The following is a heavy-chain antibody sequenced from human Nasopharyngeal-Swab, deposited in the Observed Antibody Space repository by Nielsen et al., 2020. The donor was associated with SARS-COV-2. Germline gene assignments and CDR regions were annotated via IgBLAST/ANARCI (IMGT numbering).Heavy chain of an antibody. J-gene: IGHJ6*03. V-gene: IGHV3-48*01. D-gene: IGHD2-2*01. Sequence: GGSLRLSCAASGFTFSSYSMNWVRQAPGKGLEWVSYISSSSSTIYYADSVKGRFTISRDNAKNSLYLQMNSLRAEDTAVYYCARGGADCSSTSCYVSYYYYYMDVWGEGTTVTVSS. CDR2: ISSSSSTI. CDR3: ARGGADCSSTSCYVSYYYYYMDV. CDR1: GFTFSSYS.